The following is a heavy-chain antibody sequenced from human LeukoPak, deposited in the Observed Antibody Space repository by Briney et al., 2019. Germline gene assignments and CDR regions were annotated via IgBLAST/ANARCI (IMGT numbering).Heavy chain of an antibody. CDR3: AKTGYSGYAYGTRYLDY. Sequence: PGGSQRLPCAPSGFTFSINDVHGVRQAPGKGLEWVAFIRYDGSNEYYADSVKGRFTIPRDNSKNTLYPQMNSLRTEDTAVYYCAKTGYSGYAYGTRYLDYWGQGTLVTVSS. D-gene: IGHD5-12*01. CDR1: GFTFSIND. J-gene: IGHJ4*02. V-gene: IGHV3-30*02. CDR2: IRYDGSNE.